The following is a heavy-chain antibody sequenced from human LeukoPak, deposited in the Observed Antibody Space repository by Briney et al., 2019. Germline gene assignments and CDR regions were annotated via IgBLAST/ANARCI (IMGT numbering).Heavy chain of an antibody. Sequence: SQTLSLTCTVSGGSISSGSYYWSWIRQPAGKGLEWIGRIYTSGSTNYNPSLKSRVTISVDTSKNQFSLKLSSVTAADTAVYYCARDQVVARREWFDPWGQGTLVTVSS. J-gene: IGHJ5*02. V-gene: IGHV4-61*02. CDR2: IYTSGST. CDR3: ARDQVVARREWFDP. CDR1: GGSISSGSYY. D-gene: IGHD6-6*01.